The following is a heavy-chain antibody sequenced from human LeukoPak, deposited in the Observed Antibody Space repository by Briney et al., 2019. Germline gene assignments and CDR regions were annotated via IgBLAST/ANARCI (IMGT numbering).Heavy chain of an antibody. D-gene: IGHD3-3*01. Sequence: PPETLSLTCTVSGGSISGDSYHWGWIRQPPGKGLEWIGSIYYSGDTNYNPSLKSRVTISRDGSRNQFSLRLRSVTAADTAVYYCARTHPTITVFGVVTPWYFDYWGQGALVTVSS. CDR2: IYYSGDT. V-gene: IGHV4-39*07. J-gene: IGHJ4*02. CDR3: ARTHPTITVFGVVTPWYFDY. CDR1: GGSISGDSYH.